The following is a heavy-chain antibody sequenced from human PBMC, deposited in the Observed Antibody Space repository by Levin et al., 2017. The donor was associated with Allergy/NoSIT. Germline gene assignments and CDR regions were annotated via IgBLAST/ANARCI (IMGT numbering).Heavy chain of an antibody. CDR3: AKDYGGQNYFVGLSYFFDY. CDR2: MRYSGDTT. CDR1: GFTFISYT. Sequence: GGSLRLSCAASGFTFISYTMTWVRQAPGKGLEWVSTMRYSGDTTYYADSVKGRFTISRDNSKNTLYLDMNSLRAEDTAVFYCAKDYGGQNYFVGLSYFFDYWGQGTLVTVSS. D-gene: IGHD3-10*02. V-gene: IGHV3-23*01. J-gene: IGHJ4*02.